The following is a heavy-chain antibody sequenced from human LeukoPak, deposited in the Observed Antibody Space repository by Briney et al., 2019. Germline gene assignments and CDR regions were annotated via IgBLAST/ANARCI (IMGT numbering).Heavy chain of an antibody. CDR1: GFTFSSYS. CDR3: AREPYGSGSYRYYMDV. J-gene: IGHJ6*03. V-gene: IGHV3-21*01. D-gene: IGHD3-10*01. Sequence: GGSLRLSCAASGFTFSSYSMNWVRQAPGKGLEWVSSISSSSSYIYYVDSVKGRFTVSRDIAKNSLYLQINSLRAEDTARYDGAREPYGSGSYRYYMDVWGKGTTVTVSS. CDR2: ISSSSSYI.